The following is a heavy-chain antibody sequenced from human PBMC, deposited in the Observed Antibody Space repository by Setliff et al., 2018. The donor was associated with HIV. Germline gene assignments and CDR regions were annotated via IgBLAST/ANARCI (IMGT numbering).Heavy chain of an antibody. J-gene: IGHJ6*03. CDR3: ARVFWYGLPQIYYYMDV. CDR2: ISSSGSYI. D-gene: IGHD2-8*02. CDR1: GFTFITST. V-gene: IGHV3-21*01. Sequence: GGSLRLSCAVSGFTFITSTMNWVRQAPGKGLEWVASISSSGSYIHFADSVKGRFTISRDNAKNSQYLLMSDLRTEDTAVYYCARVFWYGLPQIYYYMDVWGKGTTVTVSS.